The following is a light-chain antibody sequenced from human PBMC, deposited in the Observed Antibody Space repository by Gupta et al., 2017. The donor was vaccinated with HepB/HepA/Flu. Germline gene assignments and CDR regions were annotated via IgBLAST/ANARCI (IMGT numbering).Light chain of an antibody. V-gene: IGKV3-15*01. J-gene: IGKJ1*01. CDR1: QSVGSD. CDR3: QQYHNWPPWT. Sequence: EIVMTQSPVTLSVSPGERATLSCRASQSVGSDLAWYQQKPGQAPRLLIYGAVTRATGIPARFSGSGSGTDFTLIISILHSEDSAVYYCQQYHNWPPWTFGQGTKVEIK. CDR2: GAV.